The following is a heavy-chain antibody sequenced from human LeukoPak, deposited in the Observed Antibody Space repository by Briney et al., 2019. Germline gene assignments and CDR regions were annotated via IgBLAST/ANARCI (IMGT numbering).Heavy chain of an antibody. CDR1: GFSFSDYA. CDR3: AKELDTMFFDY. CDR2: AGWAGGTT. J-gene: IGHJ4*02. V-gene: IGHV3-43*01. D-gene: IGHD3-10*02. Sequence: QSGGSLRLPCTASGFSFSDYAMHWVRQAPGKGLEWVSLAGWAGGTTFYSDSVRGRFTISRDSGRKSVYLQMNSLTTDDTAFYFCAKELDTMFFDYWGQGALVTVSS.